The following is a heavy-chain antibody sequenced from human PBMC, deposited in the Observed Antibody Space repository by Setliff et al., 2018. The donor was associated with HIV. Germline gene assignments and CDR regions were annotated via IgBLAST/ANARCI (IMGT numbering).Heavy chain of an antibody. Sequence: PGGSLRLSCAASGFTFSDYYMSWVRQAPGKGLEWVANIKQDGSEKYYVDSVRGRLTSTRDNAKNSLYLQMDSLRVEDTGFYYCARDPYWLEGYFDYWGPGTLVTVSS. CDR3: ARDPYWLEGYFDY. CDR2: IKQDGSEK. D-gene: IGHD6-19*01. CDR1: GFTFSDYY. V-gene: IGHV3-7*01. J-gene: IGHJ4*02.